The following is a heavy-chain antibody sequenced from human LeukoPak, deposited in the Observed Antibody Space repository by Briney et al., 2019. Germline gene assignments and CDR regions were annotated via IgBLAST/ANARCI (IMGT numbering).Heavy chain of an antibody. J-gene: IGHJ4*02. CDR2: INHSGST. D-gene: IGHD1-1*01. V-gene: IGHV4-34*01. CDR3: VLDPGDY. Sequence: SETLSLTCAVYGGSLNGHYWSWIRQPPGKGLEWIGEINHSGSTNYNPSLKSRVTISVDTSKNQFSLKLSSVTAADTAVYYCVLDPGDYWGQGTLVTVSS. CDR1: GGSLNGHY.